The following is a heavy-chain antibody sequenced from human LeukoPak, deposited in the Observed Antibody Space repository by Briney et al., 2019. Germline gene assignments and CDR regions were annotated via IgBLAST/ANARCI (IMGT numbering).Heavy chain of an antibody. CDR3: VKAAGSWYGYFDY. J-gene: IGHJ4*02. Sequence: GGSLRLSCSASGFTFSNYAIRWVRQAPGKGLEYVSTISHDGGNTNYADSVKGRFTISRDNSKNTLYLQMSSLRAEDTAVYYCVKAAGSWYGYFDYWGQGTLVTVSS. V-gene: IGHV3-64D*06. CDR2: ISHDGGNT. CDR1: GFTFSNYA. D-gene: IGHD6-13*01.